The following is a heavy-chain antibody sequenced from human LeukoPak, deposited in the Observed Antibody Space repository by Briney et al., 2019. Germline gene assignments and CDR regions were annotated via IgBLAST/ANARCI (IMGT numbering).Heavy chain of an antibody. V-gene: IGHV4-34*01. Sequence: SETLSLTCAVYGGSFSGYYWSWIRQPLGKGLEWIGEINHSGSTNYNPSLKSRVTISVDTSKNQFSLKLSSVTAADTAVYYCARSKEANYYFDYWGQGTLVTVSS. CDR3: ARSKEANYYFDY. CDR2: INHSGST. CDR1: GGSFSGYY. J-gene: IGHJ4*02.